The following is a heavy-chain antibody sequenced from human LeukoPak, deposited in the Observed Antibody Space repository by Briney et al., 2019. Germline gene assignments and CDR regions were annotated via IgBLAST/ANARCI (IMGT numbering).Heavy chain of an antibody. V-gene: IGHV4-4*07. Sequence: SETLSLTCTVSGGSISSYYWSWIRQPAGKGLEWIGRIYTSGSTNYNPPPKSRVTMSVDTSKNQSSLKLSSVTAAETAVYYCARDRYFGWFDPWGQGTLVTVSS. D-gene: IGHD3-9*01. CDR2: IYTSGST. CDR1: GGSISSYY. J-gene: IGHJ5*02. CDR3: ARDRYFGWFDP.